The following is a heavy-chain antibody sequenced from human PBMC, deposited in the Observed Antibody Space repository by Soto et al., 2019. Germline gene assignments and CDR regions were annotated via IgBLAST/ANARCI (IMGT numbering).Heavy chain of an antibody. CDR3: ARMWCSGGSCYVNWFDP. Sequence: SETLSLTCTVSGGSISSGGYYWSWIRQHPGKGLEWIGYIYYSGSTYYNPSLKSRVTISVDTSKNQFSLKLSSVTAADTAVYYCARMWCSGGSCYVNWFDPWGQGTLVTVSS. CDR2: IYYSGST. J-gene: IGHJ5*02. CDR1: GGSISSGGYY. D-gene: IGHD2-15*01. V-gene: IGHV4-31*03.